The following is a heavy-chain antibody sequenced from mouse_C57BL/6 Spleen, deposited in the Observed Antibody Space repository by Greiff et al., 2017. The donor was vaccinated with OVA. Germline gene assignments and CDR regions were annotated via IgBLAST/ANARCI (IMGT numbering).Heavy chain of an antibody. J-gene: IGHJ1*03. CDR1: GYTFTSYW. V-gene: IGHV1-59*01. D-gene: IGHD2-4*01. Sequence: QVHVKQPGAELVRPGTSVKLSCKASGYTFTSYWMHWVKQRPGQGLEWIGVIDPSDSYTNYNQKFKGKATLTVDTSSSTAYMQLSSLTSEDSAVYYCARNFHDYDRDWYFDVWGTGTTVTVSS. CDR3: ARNFHDYDRDWYFDV. CDR2: IDPSDSYT.